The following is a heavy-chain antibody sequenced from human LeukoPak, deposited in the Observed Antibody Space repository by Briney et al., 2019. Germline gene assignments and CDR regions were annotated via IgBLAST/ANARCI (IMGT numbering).Heavy chain of an antibody. CDR2: INPNSGAT. CDR1: GYTFTGYY. J-gene: IGHJ4*02. V-gene: IGHV1-2*02. Sequence: ASVKVSCKTPGYTFTGYYLHWVRQAPGQGLEWMGWINPNSGATNYAQKFQGRVTMTRDTSITTAYMELSRLRSDDTAVYYCARAHMTTVTLGDYWGQGTLVTVSS. CDR3: ARAHMTTVTLGDY. D-gene: IGHD4-11*01.